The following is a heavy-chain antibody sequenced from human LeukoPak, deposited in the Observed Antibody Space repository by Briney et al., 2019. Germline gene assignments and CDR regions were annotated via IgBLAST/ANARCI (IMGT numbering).Heavy chain of an antibody. CDR2: IYHSGST. D-gene: IGHD3-10*01. J-gene: IGHJ4*02. Sequence: SETLSLTCTVSGYSISSGYYWGWIRQPPGKGLEWIGSIYHSGSTYYNPSLKSRVTISVDTSKNQFSLKLSSVTAADTAVYYCARSPIHYSGSGSYEDYWGQGTLVTVSS. V-gene: IGHV4-38-2*02. CDR1: GYSISSGYY. CDR3: ARSPIHYSGSGSYEDY.